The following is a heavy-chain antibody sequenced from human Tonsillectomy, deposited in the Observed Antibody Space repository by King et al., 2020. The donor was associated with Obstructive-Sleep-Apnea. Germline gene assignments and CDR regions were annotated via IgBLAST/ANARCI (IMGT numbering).Heavy chain of an antibody. Sequence: VQLVESGAEVKKPGASVKVSCKPSGYTFTGYYMHWVRQAPGQGLEWMGWIDPYSGDTTFAQKFQGRVTMTRDTSISTAYMELSRLSSDDTAVYYCARNSGYDYYFDYWGQGTLVTVAS. J-gene: IGHJ4*02. CDR1: GYTFTGYY. V-gene: IGHV1-2*02. CDR2: IDPYSGDT. D-gene: IGHD5-12*01. CDR3: ARNSGYDYYFDY.